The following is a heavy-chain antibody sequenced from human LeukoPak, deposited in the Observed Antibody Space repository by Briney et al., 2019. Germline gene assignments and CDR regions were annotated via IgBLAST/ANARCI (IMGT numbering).Heavy chain of an antibody. CDR2: ISAYNGNT. CDR1: GYTFTSYD. CDR3: ARDLPERYCSSTSCYAWFDP. D-gene: IGHD2-2*01. J-gene: IGHJ5*02. V-gene: IGHV1-18*01. Sequence: ASVKVSCKASGYTFTSYDINWVRQATGQGLEWMGWISAYNGNTNYAQKLQGRVTMTTDTSTSTAYMELRSLRSDDTAVYYCARDLPERYCSSTSCYAWFDPWGQGTLVTVSS.